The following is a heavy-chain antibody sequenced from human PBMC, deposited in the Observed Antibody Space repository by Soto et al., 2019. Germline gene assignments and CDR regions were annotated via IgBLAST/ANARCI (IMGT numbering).Heavy chain of an antibody. V-gene: IGHV1-69*13. CDR2: IIPIFGTA. J-gene: IGHJ6*02. D-gene: IGHD4-4*01. CDR1: GGTFSSYA. CDR3: ARDPVTVTPNLYYYYYYGMDV. Sequence: GASVKVSCKASGGTFSSYAISWVRQAPGQGLEWMGGIIPIFGTANYAQKFQGRVTITADESTSTAYMELSSLRSEDTAVYYCARDPVTVTPNLYYYYYYGMDVWGQGTTVTVSS.